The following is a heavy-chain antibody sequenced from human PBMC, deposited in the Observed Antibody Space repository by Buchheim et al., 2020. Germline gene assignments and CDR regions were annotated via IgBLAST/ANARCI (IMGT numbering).Heavy chain of an antibody. CDR1: GFTFSDYY. J-gene: IGHJ4*02. CDR3: AKDIESGDYYFDY. V-gene: IGHV3-11*06. D-gene: IGHD4-17*01. Sequence: QVQLVESGGGLVQPGGSLRLSCAASGFTFSDYYMSWVRQAPGKGLEWVSYISSSSSNKYYGDSVKGRFTISRDNSKNTLYLQMNSLRAEDTAVYYCAKDIESGDYYFDYWGQGTL. CDR2: ISSSSSNK.